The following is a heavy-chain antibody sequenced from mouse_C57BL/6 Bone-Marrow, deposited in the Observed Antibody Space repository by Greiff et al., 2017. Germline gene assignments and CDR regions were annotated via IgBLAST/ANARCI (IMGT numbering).Heavy chain of an antibody. CDR1: GFTFSSYG. V-gene: IGHV5-6*02. D-gene: IGHD2-4*01. CDR3: ERPPVYYDYGDGYYAMDY. Sequence: DVKLVESGGDLVKPGGSLKLSCAASGFTFSSYGMSWVRQTTDTRLEWVATISSGGSYTYYPDSVKGRFTISRDNAKNTLYLQLSSLKSEDTAMXYCERPPVYYDYGDGYYAMDYWGQGTSVTVSS. J-gene: IGHJ4*01. CDR2: ISSGGSYT.